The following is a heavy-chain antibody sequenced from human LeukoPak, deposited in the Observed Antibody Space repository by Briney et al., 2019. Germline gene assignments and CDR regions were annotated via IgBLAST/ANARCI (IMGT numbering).Heavy chain of an antibody. Sequence: KPSETLSLTCALYGGSFSGYYWSWIRQPPGKGLKWIGEINHSGSTNYNPSLKSRVTISVDTSKNQFSLKLSSVTAADAAVYYCARARRYDFWSGYPTYYYYYMDVWGKGTTVTVSS. D-gene: IGHD3-3*01. V-gene: IGHV4-34*01. J-gene: IGHJ6*03. CDR1: GGSFSGYY. CDR3: ARARRYDFWSGYPTYYYYYMDV. CDR2: INHSGST.